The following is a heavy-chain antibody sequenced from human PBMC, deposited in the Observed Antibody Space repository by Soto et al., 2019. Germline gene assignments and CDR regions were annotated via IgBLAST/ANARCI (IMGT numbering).Heavy chain of an antibody. J-gene: IGHJ5*02. CDR1: GDSVSSNSAA. CDR3: ARGPDNWFDP. CDR2: TYYRSKWYY. V-gene: IGHV6-1*01. Sequence: PSQTLSLTCVISGDSVSSNSAAWNWIRQSPSRGLEWLGRTYYRSKWYYDYAVSMRSRITINSDTSKNQFSLQLTSVTPEDTAVYFCARGPDNWFDPWGQGSLVTVSS.